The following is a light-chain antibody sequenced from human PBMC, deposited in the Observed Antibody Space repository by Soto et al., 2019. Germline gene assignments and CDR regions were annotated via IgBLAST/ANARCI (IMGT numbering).Light chain of an antibody. Sequence: QSALTQPASVSGSPGQSITISCTGTSSDVGGYNYVSWYQQHPGKAPKLMIYDVSNRPSGVSNRFSGSKSGNTASLTISGLQADDEADYYCSSYTSSSPPVFGGGTKLTVL. CDR1: SSDVGGYNY. J-gene: IGLJ2*01. CDR2: DVS. CDR3: SSYTSSSPPV. V-gene: IGLV2-14*01.